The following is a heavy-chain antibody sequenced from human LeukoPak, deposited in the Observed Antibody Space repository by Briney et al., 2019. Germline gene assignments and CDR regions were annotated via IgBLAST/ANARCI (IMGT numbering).Heavy chain of an antibody. D-gene: IGHD4-23*01. CDR3: ASSTTVVTHVDY. CDR1: GGSISSHF. Sequence: SETLSLTCTVSGGSISSHFWSWIRQPPGKKLEWIGYIYYSGSTNYNPSLKSRVTISVDTSKNQFSLRLSSVTAADTAVYYCASSTTVVTHVDYWGQGTLVTVSS. CDR2: IYYSGST. V-gene: IGHV4-59*11. J-gene: IGHJ4*02.